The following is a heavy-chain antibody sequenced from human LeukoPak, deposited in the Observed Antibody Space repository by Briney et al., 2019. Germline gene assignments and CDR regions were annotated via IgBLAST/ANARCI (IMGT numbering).Heavy chain of an antibody. V-gene: IGHV3-21*01. CDR3: ARADTLNN. J-gene: IGHJ4*02. Sequence: GGSLRLSCAASGFTFDRYTMNWVRQAPGKGLEWVSSISASGSYIYYAESVKGRFTISRDDAKSSLYLQMNSLRGEDTAVYYCARADTLNNWGQGALVTVSS. D-gene: IGHD1/OR15-1a*01. CDR1: GFTFDRYT. CDR2: ISASGSYI.